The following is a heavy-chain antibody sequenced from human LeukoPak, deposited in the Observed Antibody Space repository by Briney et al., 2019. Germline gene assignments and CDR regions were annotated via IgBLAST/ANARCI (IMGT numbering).Heavy chain of an antibody. CDR2: ISSSSSYI. CDR3: AQTTMIPVCIY. CDR1: EFDFSSHA. J-gene: IGHJ4*02. D-gene: IGHD4-17*01. V-gene: IGHV3-21*01. Sequence: GGSLRLSCAASEFDFSSHAMTWVRQAPGKGLEWVSSISSSSSYIYYADSVKGRFTISRDNAKNSLYLQMNSLRAEDTAVYYCAQTTMIPVCIYWGQGTLVTVSS.